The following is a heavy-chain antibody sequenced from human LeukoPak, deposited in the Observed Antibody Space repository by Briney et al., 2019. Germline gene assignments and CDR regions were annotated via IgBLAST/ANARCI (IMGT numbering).Heavy chain of an antibody. CDR3: AKDGPHNTYIVVVPAAKIGRGGHYFDY. CDR2: IRYDGSNK. Sequence: GGSLRLSCAASGFTFSSYGMHWVRQAPGKGLEWVAFIRYDGSNKYYADSVKGRFTISRDNSKNTLYLQMNSLRAEDTAVYYCAKDGPHNTYIVVVPAAKIGRGGHYFDYWGQGTLVTVSS. J-gene: IGHJ4*02. CDR1: GFTFSSYG. V-gene: IGHV3-30*02. D-gene: IGHD2-2*01.